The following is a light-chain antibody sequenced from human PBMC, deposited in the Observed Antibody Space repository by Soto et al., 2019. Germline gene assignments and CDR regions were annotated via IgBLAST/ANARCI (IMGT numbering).Light chain of an antibody. CDR3: QKYYSAPLP. CDR1: QSVLFRSNNRNY. CDR2: WAS. J-gene: IGKJ5*01. V-gene: IGKV4-1*01. Sequence: DIVKTQSPDSLAVSLGERATINCKSSQSVLFRSNNRNYLAWFQQKPGQPPKLITYWASTRESGVPDRFTGSGSGTDFTLAISNLQAEDVAVYYCQKYYSAPLPFGQGTRLELK.